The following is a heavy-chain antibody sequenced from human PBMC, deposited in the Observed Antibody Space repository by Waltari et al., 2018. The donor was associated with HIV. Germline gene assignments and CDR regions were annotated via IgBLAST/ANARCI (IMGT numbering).Heavy chain of an antibody. CDR2: IRYDGSKK. CDR1: GFRVSDYG. V-gene: IGHV3-33*01. D-gene: IGHD6-13*01. CDR3: ARVPFASSWSADSFDV. Sequence: VQLEESGGGVVQPGRSRRLSCAASGFRVSDYGMNWVRQAPGKGMQWVAVIRYDGSKKEYSDSVKGRFTISKDNSKNTLFVQMNSLRVDDTAVYFCARVPFASSWSADSFDVWGPGTRITVSS. J-gene: IGHJ3*01.